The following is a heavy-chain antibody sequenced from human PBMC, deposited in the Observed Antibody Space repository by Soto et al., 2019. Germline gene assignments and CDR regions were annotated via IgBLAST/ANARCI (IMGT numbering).Heavy chain of an antibody. CDR1: GGSISSYD. CDR2: IYYSGST. Sequence: SETLSLTCTVSGGSISSYDWYWIRQPPGKGLEWIAYIYYSGSTNYNPSLKSRVTISVDTSKNQFSLKLSSVTAADTAVYYCARGGMGPLFEALDYWGQGTLVTVSS. D-gene: IGHD2-8*01. CDR3: ARGGMGPLFEALDY. J-gene: IGHJ4*02. V-gene: IGHV4-59*01.